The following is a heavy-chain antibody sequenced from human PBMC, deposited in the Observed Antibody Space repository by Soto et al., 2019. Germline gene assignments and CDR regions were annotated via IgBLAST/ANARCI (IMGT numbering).Heavy chain of an antibody. V-gene: IGHV3-7*03. CDR3: ARTPYYDILADY. CDR1: GFTFDTYW. D-gene: IGHD3-9*01. Sequence: EVQLVESGGGLVQPGGSLRLSCAASGFTFDTYWMAWVRQAPGKGLEWVANMKDDGSERYYVDSVKGRFTISRDNTKNPLYQQMTSLSADDTAEYYCARTPYYDILADYWGQGTLVTVSS. J-gene: IGHJ4*02. CDR2: MKDDGSER.